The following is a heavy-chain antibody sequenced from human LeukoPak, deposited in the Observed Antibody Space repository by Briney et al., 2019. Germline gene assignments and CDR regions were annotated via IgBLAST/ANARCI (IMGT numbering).Heavy chain of an antibody. J-gene: IGHJ4*02. CDR1: GGSFSGCY. Sequence: PSETLSLTCAVYGGSFSGCYWSWIRQPPGKGLEWIGEINHSGSTNYNPSLKSRVTISVDTSKNQFSLKLSSVTAADTAVYYCASSDEKNDYWGQGTLVTVSS. CDR3: ASSDEKNDY. CDR2: INHSGST. V-gene: IGHV4-34*01. D-gene: IGHD5-24*01.